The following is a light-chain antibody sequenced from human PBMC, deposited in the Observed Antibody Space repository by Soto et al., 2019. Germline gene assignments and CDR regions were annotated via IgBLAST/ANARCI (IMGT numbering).Light chain of an antibody. CDR2: KAI. Sequence: DIQMTQSPSTLSASVGDRVTITCRASQSISNWLAWYQQKPGKAPKLLIYKAINLQSGVPSRFSGSGSGTEFSLTISVLQPDDFATYYCQRYNDFQYVFGQGTKL. CDR3: QRYNDFQYV. CDR1: QSISNW. V-gene: IGKV1-5*03. J-gene: IGKJ2*01.